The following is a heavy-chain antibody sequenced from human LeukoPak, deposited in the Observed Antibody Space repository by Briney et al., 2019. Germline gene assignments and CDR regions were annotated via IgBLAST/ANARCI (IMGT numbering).Heavy chain of an antibody. J-gene: IGHJ3*02. Sequence: GGSLRLSCAASGFTVSSNYMSWVRQAPGKGLEWVSVIYSGGSTYYADSVKGRFTISRDNSKNTLYLQMNSLRAEDTAVYYCARGDYAVADACDIWGQGTMVTVSS. CDR2: IYSGGST. CDR3: ARGDYAVADACDI. CDR1: GFTVSSNY. D-gene: IGHD4-17*01. V-gene: IGHV3-53*01.